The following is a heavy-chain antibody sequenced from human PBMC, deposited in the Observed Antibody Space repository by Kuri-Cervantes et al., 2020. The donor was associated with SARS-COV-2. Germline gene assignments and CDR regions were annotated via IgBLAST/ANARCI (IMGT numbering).Heavy chain of an antibody. CDR1: GGSISSGSYY. CDR2: IYTSGSA. J-gene: IGHJ3*01. D-gene: IGHD3-3*01. V-gene: IGHV4-61*02. Sequence: LRLSCTVSGGSISSGSYYWSWIRQPAGKGLEWIGRIYTSGSANYSPSLKSRVTISVDTSKNQFSLRLSSVTAADTGVYYCARASTTIYGVLIALFSSNAFGVWGQGTMVTVSS. CDR3: ARASTTIYGVLIALFSSNAFGV.